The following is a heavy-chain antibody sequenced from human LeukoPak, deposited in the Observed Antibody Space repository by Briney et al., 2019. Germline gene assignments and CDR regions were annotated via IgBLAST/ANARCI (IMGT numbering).Heavy chain of an antibody. CDR1: GGSISSGGYY. V-gene: IGHV4-31*03. CDR3: ARGAGGDWGGLDY. Sequence: SQTLSLTCTVSGGSISSGGYYWSWIRQHPGKGLEWIGYIYYSGSTYYNPSLKSRVTISVDTSKNQFSLKLSSVTAADTAVYCWARGAGGDWGGLDYWGQGTLVTVSS. D-gene: IGHD2-21*02. J-gene: IGHJ4*02. CDR2: IYYSGST.